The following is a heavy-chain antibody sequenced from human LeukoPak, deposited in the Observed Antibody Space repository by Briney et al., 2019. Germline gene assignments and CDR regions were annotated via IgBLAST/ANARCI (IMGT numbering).Heavy chain of an antibody. Sequence: PGGSLRLSCAASGFTLSSYAMSWVRQAPGKGLDWVSAISGSGGSTYYADSVKGRFTISRDNSKNTLYLQMNSLRAEDTAVHYCAKEANDILTGYPLGYFDYWGQGTLVTVSS. CDR2: ISGSGGST. V-gene: IGHV3-23*01. CDR1: GFTLSSYA. J-gene: IGHJ4*02. D-gene: IGHD3-9*01. CDR3: AKEANDILTGYPLGYFDY.